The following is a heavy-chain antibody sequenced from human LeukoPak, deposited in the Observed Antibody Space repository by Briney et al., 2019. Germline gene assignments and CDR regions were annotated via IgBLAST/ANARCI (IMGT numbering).Heavy chain of an antibody. CDR1: GYTFTTYG. J-gene: IGHJ4*02. CDR2: ISGYNGNT. D-gene: IGHD3-10*01. CDR3: ARDRRSMVRGVNTLFDY. V-gene: IGHV1-18*01. Sequence: GASVKVSCKASGYTFTTYGFSGVRQAPGQGLEWMGWISGYNGNTNYAQKLQGRVTMTTDTSTNTAYMELRSLRSDDTAVYYCARDRRSMVRGVNTLFDYWGQGTLVTVSS.